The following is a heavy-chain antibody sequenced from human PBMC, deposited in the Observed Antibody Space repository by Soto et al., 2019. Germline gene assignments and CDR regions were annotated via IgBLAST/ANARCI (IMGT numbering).Heavy chain of an antibody. CDR2: ISSSSSYI. D-gene: IGHD3-9*01. CDR3: ARVEPHYDILTGYYH. J-gene: IGHJ5*02. Sequence: EVQLVESGGGLVKPGGSLRLSCAASGFTFSSYSMNWVRQAPGKGLEWVSSISSSSSYIYYADSVKGRFTISRDNAKNSLSLQMNSLRAEDTAVDYCARVEPHYDILTGYYHWGQGTLVTVSS. CDR1: GFTFSSYS. V-gene: IGHV3-21*01.